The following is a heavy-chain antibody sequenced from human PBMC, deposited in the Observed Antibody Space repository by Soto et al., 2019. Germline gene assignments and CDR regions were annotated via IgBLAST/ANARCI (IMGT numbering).Heavy chain of an antibody. CDR3: AKPIGGYCSGGSCYYFDY. CDR1: GFTFSSYA. D-gene: IGHD2-15*01. V-gene: IGHV3-23*01. Sequence: GGSLRLSCAASGFTFSSYAMSWVRQAPGKGLEWVSAISGSGGSTYYADSVKGRFTISRDNSKNTLYLQMNSLRAEDTAVYYCAKPIGGYCSGGSCYYFDYWGQGTLVTVSS. J-gene: IGHJ4*02. CDR2: ISGSGGST.